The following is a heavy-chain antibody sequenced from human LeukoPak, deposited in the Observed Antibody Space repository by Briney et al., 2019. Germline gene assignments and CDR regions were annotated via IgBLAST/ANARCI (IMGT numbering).Heavy chain of an antibody. J-gene: IGHJ4*02. CDR2: IWHDGSNK. D-gene: IGHD1-26*01. V-gene: IGHV3-30*02. Sequence: GGSLRLSCAASGFSFRDYGMHWVRQAPGKGLEWVTVIWHDGSNKYYADSVKGRFTISRDNSKNTLYLQMNSLRAEDTAVYHCAKDLNPREAGATIDYWGQGTLVTVSS. CDR1: GFSFRDYG. CDR3: AKDLNPREAGATIDY.